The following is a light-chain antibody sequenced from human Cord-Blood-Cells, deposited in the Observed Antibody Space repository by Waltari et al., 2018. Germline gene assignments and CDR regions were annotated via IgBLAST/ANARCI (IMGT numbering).Light chain of an antibody. CDR2: EGS. J-gene: IGLJ3*02. Sequence: QSALTQPASVSGSPGPSITISCTGTCTDVGSYNLVSWYQLHPGKVPDLMIYEGSKRPSGVSNRFSGSKSGNTASLTISGLQAEDEADYYCCSYAGSSTWVFGGGTKLTVL. V-gene: IGLV2-23*01. CDR3: CSYAGSSTWV. CDR1: CTDVGSYNL.